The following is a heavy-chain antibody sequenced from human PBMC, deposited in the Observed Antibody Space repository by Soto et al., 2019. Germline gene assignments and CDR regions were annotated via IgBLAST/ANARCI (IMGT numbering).Heavy chain of an antibody. CDR1: GGTFSSYT. J-gene: IGHJ4*02. CDR3: ARGAIFGVASDY. CDR2: ISAYNANT. Sequence: ASVKVSCKASGGTFSSYTISWVRQAPGQGLEWMGWISAYNANTNYAQKLQGRVTMTTDTSTSTAYMELRSLRSDDTAVYYCARGAIFGVASDYWGQGTLVTVSS. D-gene: IGHD3-3*01. V-gene: IGHV1-18*01.